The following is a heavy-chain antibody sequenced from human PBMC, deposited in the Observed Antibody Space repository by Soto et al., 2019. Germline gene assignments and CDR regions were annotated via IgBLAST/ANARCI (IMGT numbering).Heavy chain of an antibody. CDR3: ASHIGVAVAGTRWYFDL. D-gene: IGHD6-19*01. J-gene: IGHJ2*01. V-gene: IGHV5-51*01. CDR1: GYKFTAYW. Sequence: GESLKISCEASGYKFTAYWIGWVRQTPGKGLEWMGIIYPGDSETRYSPSFQGQVTISVDKSNSTAYLQWNSLEASDTATYYCASHIGVAVAGTRWYFDLWGRGTLVTVSS. CDR2: IYPGDSET.